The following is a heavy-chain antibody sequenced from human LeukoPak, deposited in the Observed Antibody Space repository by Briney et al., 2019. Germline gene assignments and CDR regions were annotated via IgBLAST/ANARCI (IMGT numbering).Heavy chain of an antibody. CDR3: ARQAYYSPSGSLTGFDF. V-gene: IGHV4-4*09. Sequence: ASETLSLTCTVSGDSFGGYYWTWIRQPPGKGLEWIGYIHTSGGTNYNPSLKSRVTMSVDTSKNQFSLKLTSVTAADTAVYFCARQAYYSPSGSLTGFDFWGQGTLASVSS. CDR1: GDSFGGYY. CDR2: IHTSGGT. D-gene: IGHD3-10*01. J-gene: IGHJ4*02.